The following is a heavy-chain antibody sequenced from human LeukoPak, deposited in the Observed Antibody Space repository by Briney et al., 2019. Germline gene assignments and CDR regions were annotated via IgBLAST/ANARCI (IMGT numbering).Heavy chain of an antibody. Sequence: GGSLRLSCAASGFTFDDYAMHWVRQAPGKGREWVSGITWNSDSIDYADSVKGRFTISRDNAKNSLYLQMKTLRAEDMALYYCAKGGGGRLIYYYYMDVWGKGTTVTVSS. CDR1: GFTFDDYA. V-gene: IGHV3-9*03. CDR2: ITWNSDSI. J-gene: IGHJ6*03. D-gene: IGHD3-16*01. CDR3: AKGGGGRLIYYYYMDV.